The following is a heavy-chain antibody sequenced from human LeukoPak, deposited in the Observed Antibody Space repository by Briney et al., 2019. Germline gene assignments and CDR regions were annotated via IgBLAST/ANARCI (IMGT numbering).Heavy chain of an antibody. D-gene: IGHD6-13*01. V-gene: IGHV4-39*07. J-gene: IGHJ4*02. Sequence: SETLSLTCTVSGGSISSSSYYWGWIRQPPGKGLEWIGSSYYSGSTYYNPSLKSRVTISVDTSKNQFSLKLSSVTAADTAVSYCALRIAAAGKFDYWGQGTLVTVSS. CDR1: GGSISSSSYY. CDR3: ALRIAAAGKFDY. CDR2: SYYSGST.